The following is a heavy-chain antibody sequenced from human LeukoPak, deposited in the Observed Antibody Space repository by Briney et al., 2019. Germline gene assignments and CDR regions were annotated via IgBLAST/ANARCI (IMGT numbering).Heavy chain of an antibody. CDR3: ARGPLIAAAVGYYYYMDV. V-gene: IGHV3-43D*03. J-gene: IGHJ6*03. Sequence: PGGSLRLSCAASGFTFDGYAMHWVRQAPGKGLEWVSLISWDGGSTYYADSVKGRFTISRDNSKNSLYLQMNSLRAEDTALYYCARGPLIAAAVGYYYYMDVWGKGTTVTVSS. CDR2: ISWDGGST. D-gene: IGHD6-13*01. CDR1: GFTFDGYA.